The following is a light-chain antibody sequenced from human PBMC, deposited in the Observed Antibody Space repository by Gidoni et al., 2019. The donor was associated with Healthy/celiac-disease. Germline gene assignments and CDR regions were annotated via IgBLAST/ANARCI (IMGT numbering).Light chain of an antibody. CDR3: QQSYSTLD. CDR1: QSISSY. J-gene: IGKJ4*01. Sequence: DIQMTQSPSSLSASVGDRVTITCRASQSISSYLNWYQQKPGKAPKLLIYAASSLQSGVPSRFSGSGSGKDFTLTISSLQPEDFATYYCQQSYSTLDFGGXTKVEIK. V-gene: IGKV1-39*01. CDR2: AAS.